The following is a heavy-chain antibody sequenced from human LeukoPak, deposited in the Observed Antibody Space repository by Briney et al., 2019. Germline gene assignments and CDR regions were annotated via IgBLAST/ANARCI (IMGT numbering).Heavy chain of an antibody. D-gene: IGHD3-22*01. CDR1: GFTVSSNY. J-gene: IGHJ4*02. CDR3: ARDGSRYYHYYFDY. V-gene: IGHV3-66*01. Sequence: PGGSLRLSCAASGFTVSSNYMSWVRQAPGKGLEWVSVIYSGGSTYYADSVKGRFTISRDNSKNTLYLQMNSLRAEDTAVYYCARDGSRYYHYYFDYWGQGTLVTLSS. CDR2: IYSGGST.